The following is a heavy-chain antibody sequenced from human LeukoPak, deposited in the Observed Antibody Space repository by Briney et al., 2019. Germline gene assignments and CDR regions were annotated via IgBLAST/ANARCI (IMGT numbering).Heavy chain of an antibody. Sequence: PGGSLRLSCTVSGFTVSSNSMSWVRQAPGKGLEWVSFIYSDNTHCSDSVKGRFTISRDNSKNTLYLQMNSLRAEDTAVYYCAKDDPTKTSIDYWGQGTLVTVSS. CDR2: IYSDNT. V-gene: IGHV3-66*03. D-gene: IGHD5-24*01. J-gene: IGHJ4*02. CDR3: AKDDPTKTSIDY. CDR1: GFTVSSNS.